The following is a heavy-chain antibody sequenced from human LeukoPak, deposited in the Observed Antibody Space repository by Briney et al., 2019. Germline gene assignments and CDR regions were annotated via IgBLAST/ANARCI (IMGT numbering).Heavy chain of an antibody. D-gene: IGHD3-22*01. CDR2: INPKSGGA. CDR3: ARVADYYDSSGYYYYYYYMDV. V-gene: IGHV1-2*02. CDR1: GFTFNAYG. J-gene: IGHJ6*03. Sequence: ASVKVSCKASGFTFNAYGIHWVRQAPGQGLEWMGWINPKSGGANYAQKFQGRVTMTRDTSISTAYMELSRLRSDDTAVYYCARVADYYDSSGYYYYYYYMDVWGKGTTVTVSS.